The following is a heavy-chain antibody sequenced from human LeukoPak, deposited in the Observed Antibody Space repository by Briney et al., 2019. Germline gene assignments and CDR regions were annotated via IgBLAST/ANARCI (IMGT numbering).Heavy chain of an antibody. J-gene: IGHJ4*02. CDR1: GGSISSYY. D-gene: IGHD2-8*02. Sequence: PSETPSLTCTVSGGSISSYYWSWIRQPAGKGLEWIGRVSASGSTNYNPSLKIRVTMSVDTSKNQFSLKLSSVTAADTAVYYCARVKGFGVVEYYFDNWGQGALVTVSS. CDR3: ARVKGFGVVEYYFDN. CDR2: VSASGST. V-gene: IGHV4-4*07.